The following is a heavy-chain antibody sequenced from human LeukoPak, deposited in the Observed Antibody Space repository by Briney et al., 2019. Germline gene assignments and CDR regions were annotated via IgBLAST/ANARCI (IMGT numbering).Heavy chain of an antibody. CDR2: IHYSGIA. CDR3: ARDQIGYCSGGSCYSTDY. D-gene: IGHD2-15*01. Sequence: SETLSLTCTVSGGSIRRNDYYWGWIRQPPGKGLEWIGSIHYSGIADYNPSLKSRVTISVDTSKNHFSLKLSSVTAADTAMYYCARDQIGYCSGGSCYSTDYWGQGTLVTVSS. CDR1: GGSIRRNDYY. V-gene: IGHV4-39*07. J-gene: IGHJ4*02.